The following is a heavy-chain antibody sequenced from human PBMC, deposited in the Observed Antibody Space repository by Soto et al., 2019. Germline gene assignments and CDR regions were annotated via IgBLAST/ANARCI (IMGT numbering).Heavy chain of an antibody. CDR1: GGSFSGYY. CDR2: INHSGST. Sequence: SETLSLTCAVYGGSFSGYYWSWIRQPPGKGLEWIGEINHSGSTNYNPSLKSRVTISVDTSKNQFSLKLSSVTAADTAVYYCARLRGFRYCSSTSCYGGFDYWGQGTLVTVSS. D-gene: IGHD2-2*01. J-gene: IGHJ4*02. V-gene: IGHV4-34*01. CDR3: ARLRGFRYCSSTSCYGGFDY.